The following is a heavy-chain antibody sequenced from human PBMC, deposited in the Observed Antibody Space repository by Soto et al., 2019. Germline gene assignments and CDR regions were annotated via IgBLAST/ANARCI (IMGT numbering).Heavy chain of an antibody. CDR3: ARDSAHWGSYPPTGMDV. Sequence: QVQLQESGPGLVKPSQTLSLTCTVSGGSISSGGYYWSWIRQHPGKGLEWIGYIYYSGSTYYNPSLKSRVTISVDTSKNQFSLKLSSVTAADTAVYYCARDSAHWGSYPPTGMDVWGQGTTVTVSS. D-gene: IGHD3-16*02. CDR1: GGSISSGGYY. CDR2: IYYSGST. J-gene: IGHJ6*02. V-gene: IGHV4-31*03.